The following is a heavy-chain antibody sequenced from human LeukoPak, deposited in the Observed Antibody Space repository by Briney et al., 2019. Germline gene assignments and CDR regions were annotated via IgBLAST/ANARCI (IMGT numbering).Heavy chain of an antibody. Sequence: GGSLGFSCAASGFTFSSYAMSWVRQAPGKGLEWVSAISGSGGSTYYADAVKGRFTISRDKSKNTLFLQMNSLRAEDTAVYYCAKSYGDYLGYFDSWGQGTLVTVSS. J-gene: IGHJ4*02. CDR2: ISGSGGST. CDR1: GFTFSSYA. CDR3: AKSYGDYLGYFDS. V-gene: IGHV3-23*01. D-gene: IGHD4-17*01.